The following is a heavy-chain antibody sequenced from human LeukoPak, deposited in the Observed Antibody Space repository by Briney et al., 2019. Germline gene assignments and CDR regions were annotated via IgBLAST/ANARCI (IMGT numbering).Heavy chain of an antibody. Sequence: GGSLRLSCAASGFTFSSNYMTWVRQAPGKGLEWVSVIYSDGSTYYADSVKGRFTISRHNPKNTLSLQMNSLRAEDTAVYYCAKGSAYADFWGQGTLVTVSS. CDR3: AKGSAYADF. V-gene: IGHV3-53*01. D-gene: IGHD3-3*01. CDR1: GFTFSSNY. J-gene: IGHJ4*02. CDR2: IYSDGST.